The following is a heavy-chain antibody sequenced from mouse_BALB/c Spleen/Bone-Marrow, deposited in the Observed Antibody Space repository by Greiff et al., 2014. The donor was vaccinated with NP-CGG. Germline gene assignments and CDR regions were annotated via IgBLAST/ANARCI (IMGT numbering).Heavy chain of an antibody. CDR2: ISHGGGTT. Sequence: EVQLQESGGGLVKPGGSLKLSCAASGFAFCSYDMSWVRQTPEKRLEWVAYISHGGGTTYYSDTVKGRFTISRDNAKNTLYLQMSSLKSEDTAIYYCTRHGGYYPYYYAMDYWGQGTSVTVSS. J-gene: IGHJ4*01. V-gene: IGHV5-12-1*01. CDR1: GFAFCSYD. CDR3: TRHGGYYPYYYAMDY. D-gene: IGHD2-3*01.